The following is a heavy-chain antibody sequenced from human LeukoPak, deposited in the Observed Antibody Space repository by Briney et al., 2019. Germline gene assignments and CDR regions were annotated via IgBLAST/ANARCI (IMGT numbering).Heavy chain of an antibody. CDR2: INHSGST. J-gene: IGHJ4*02. CDR3: ARGTRSPTVTTEFDY. D-gene: IGHD4-17*01. V-gene: IGHV4-34*01. Sequence: WSWIRQPPGKXLEWIGEINHSGSTNYNPSLKSRVTISVDTSKNQFSLKLSSVTAADTAVYYCARGTRSPTVTTEFDYWGQGTLVTVSS.